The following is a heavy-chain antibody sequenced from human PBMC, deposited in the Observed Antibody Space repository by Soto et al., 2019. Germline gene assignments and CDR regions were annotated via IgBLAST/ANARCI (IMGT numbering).Heavy chain of an antibody. CDR2: IYYSGST. D-gene: IGHD4-17*01. CDR3: ARAPYGRGPLFDY. J-gene: IGHJ4*02. CDR1: GGSISSGDYY. Sequence: KSSETLSLTCTVSGGSISSGDYYWSWIRQPPGKGLEWIGYIYYSGSTYYNPSLKSRVTISVDTSKNQFSLKLSSVTAADTAVYYCARAPYGRGPLFDYWGQGALGTVSS. V-gene: IGHV4-30-4*01.